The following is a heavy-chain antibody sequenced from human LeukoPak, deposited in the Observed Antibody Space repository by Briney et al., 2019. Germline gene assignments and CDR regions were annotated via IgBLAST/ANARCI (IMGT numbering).Heavy chain of an antibody. CDR2: ISSSRSTI. CDR3: ARDRVAVTGYDAFDI. D-gene: IGHD6-19*01. Sequence: GGSLRLSCAASGFTFSSYSMNWVRQAPGKGLEWVSYISSSRSTIYYADSMKGRFAISRDNAKNSLYLQMNSLRAEDTAVYYCARDRVAVTGYDAFDIWGQGTMVTVSS. J-gene: IGHJ3*02. CDR1: GFTFSSYS. V-gene: IGHV3-48*01.